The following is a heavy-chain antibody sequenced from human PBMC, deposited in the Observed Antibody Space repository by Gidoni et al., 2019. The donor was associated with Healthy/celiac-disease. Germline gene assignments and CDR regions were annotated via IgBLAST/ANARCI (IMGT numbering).Heavy chain of an antibody. Sequence: QVQLVQSGAEGKKPGASVKVSCKASGYTLTSYYMHWVRQAPGQGLEWMGIINPSGGSTSYAQKFQGRVTMTRDTSTSTVYMELSSLRSEDTAVYYCARSGGIGGSFTSDAFDIWGQGTMVTVSS. D-gene: IGHD1-26*01. V-gene: IGHV1-46*01. CDR2: INPSGGST. J-gene: IGHJ3*02. CDR1: GYTLTSYY. CDR3: ARSGGIGGSFTSDAFDI.